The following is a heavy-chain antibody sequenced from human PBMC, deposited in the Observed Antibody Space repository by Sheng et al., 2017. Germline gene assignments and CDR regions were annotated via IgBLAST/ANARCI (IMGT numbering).Heavy chain of an antibody. V-gene: IGHV3-48*01. CDR3: AREGAGTTGTTGDY. CDR1: GFTFSSYS. D-gene: IGHD1-1*01. Sequence: TASGFTFSSYSMNWVRQAPGKGLEWVSYISSSSSTIYYADSVKGRFTISRDNAKNSLYLQMNSLRAEDTAVYYCAREGAGTTGTTGDYWGQGTLVTVSS. J-gene: IGHJ4*02. CDR2: ISSSSSTI.